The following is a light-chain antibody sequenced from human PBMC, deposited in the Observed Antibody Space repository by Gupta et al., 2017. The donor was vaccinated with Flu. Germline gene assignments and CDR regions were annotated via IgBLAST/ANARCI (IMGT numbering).Light chain of an antibody. CDR3: QQRTNWRYT. V-gene: IGKV3-11*01. J-gene: IGKJ2*01. CDR1: QIISSS. CDR2: DTS. Sequence: EIVLTQSPVTLSLSPGERASLSCRASQIISSSLAWYQQKPGQAPRLLIYDTSNRAPGIPARFSGSGSATDFTLTISSLEPEDFAVYYCQQRTNWRYTFGPGT.